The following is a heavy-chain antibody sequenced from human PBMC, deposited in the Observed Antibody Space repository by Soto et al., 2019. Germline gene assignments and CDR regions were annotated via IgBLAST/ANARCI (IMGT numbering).Heavy chain of an antibody. J-gene: IGHJ6*03. D-gene: IGHD4-17*01. CDR3: ARYGPHRLTVTTLKYYMDV. CDR1: GGSFSGYY. CDR2: INHSGST. V-gene: IGHV4-34*01. Sequence: SQTLSLTCAVYGGSFSGYYWSWIRQPPGKGLEWIGEINHSGSTNYNPSLKSRVTISVDTSKNQFSLKLSSVTAADTAVYYCARYGPHRLTVTTLKYYMDVLGKGNTVTVSS.